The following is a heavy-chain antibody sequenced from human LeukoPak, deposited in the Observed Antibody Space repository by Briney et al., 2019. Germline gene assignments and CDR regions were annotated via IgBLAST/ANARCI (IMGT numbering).Heavy chain of an antibody. CDR1: GFSVSSNH. CDR3: ARGIAAAGIVGVFDY. Sequence: GGSLRLSCAASGFSVSSNHMSWVRQAPGKGLEWVSVIYSGGNTHYADSVKGRFTISRDNSKNTLYLQMNSLRAEDTAVYYCARGIAAAGIVGVFDYWGQGMLVTVSS. J-gene: IGHJ4*02. CDR2: IYSGGNT. V-gene: IGHV3-66*01. D-gene: IGHD6-13*01.